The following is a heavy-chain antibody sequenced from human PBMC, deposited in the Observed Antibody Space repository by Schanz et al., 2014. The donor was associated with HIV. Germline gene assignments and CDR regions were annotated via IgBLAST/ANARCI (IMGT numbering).Heavy chain of an antibody. D-gene: IGHD3-9*01. CDR3: ARGVDILTAFDY. CDR2: INTGDGNL. J-gene: IGHJ4*02. CDR1: GYTFVDHY. V-gene: IGHV1-46*01. Sequence: QVQLVQSGAEVKKPGASVRVSCEASGYTFVDHYVHWVRQAPGHGLEWMGIINTGDGNLRYAQKFQGRVTMTRDTSTSPVYMELYSLTSEDTAVYYCARGVDILTAFDYWDQGTLVVVSS.